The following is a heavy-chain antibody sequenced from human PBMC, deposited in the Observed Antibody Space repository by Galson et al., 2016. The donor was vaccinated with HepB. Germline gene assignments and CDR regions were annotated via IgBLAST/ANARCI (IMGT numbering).Heavy chain of an antibody. CDR2: TSPYNGNT. V-gene: IGHV1-18*01. Sequence: SVKVSCKASGYTFTSYGLSWVRQAPGQGLEWMGRTSPYNGNTNYAQKLQGRVTMTTDTSTSTAYMELRSLRSDDTAVYHCARDRGGGSYYGMDVWGPGTTVTVSS. D-gene: IGHD2-15*01. CDR3: ARDRGGGSYYGMDV. J-gene: IGHJ6*02. CDR1: GYTFTSYG.